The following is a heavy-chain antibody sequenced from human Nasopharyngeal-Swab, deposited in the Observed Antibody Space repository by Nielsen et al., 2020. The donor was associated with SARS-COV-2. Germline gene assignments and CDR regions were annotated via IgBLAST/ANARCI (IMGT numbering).Heavy chain of an antibody. V-gene: IGHV4-38-2*02. J-gene: IGHJ4*02. CDR2: IYHSGST. Sequence: GSLRLSCTVSGYSISSGYYWGWIRQPPGKGLEWIGSIYHSGSTYYNPPLKSRVTISVDTSKNQFSLKLSSVTAADTAVHYCARGGYSSGWVVYWGQGTLVTVSS. D-gene: IGHD6-19*01. CDR1: GYSISSGYY. CDR3: ARGGYSSGWVVY.